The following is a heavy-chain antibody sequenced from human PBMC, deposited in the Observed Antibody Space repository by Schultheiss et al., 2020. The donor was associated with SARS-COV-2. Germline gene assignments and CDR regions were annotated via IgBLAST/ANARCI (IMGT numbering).Heavy chain of an antibody. CDR3: AKGLDPHAFDI. CDR2: ISFDGSYK. J-gene: IGHJ3*02. Sequence: GESLKISCAASGFTFSSYAMSWVRQAPGKGLEWVALISFDGSYKYYADSVKGRFTISRDNSKNTLYLQMNSLRAEDTAVYYCAKGLDPHAFDIWGQGTMVTVSS. V-gene: IGHV3-30*04. CDR1: GFTFSSYA. D-gene: IGHD4-11*01.